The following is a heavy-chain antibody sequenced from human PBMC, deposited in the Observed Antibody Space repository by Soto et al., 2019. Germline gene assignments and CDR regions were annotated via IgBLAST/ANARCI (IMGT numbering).Heavy chain of an antibody. D-gene: IGHD4-17*01. Sequence: QVQLQESGPGLVKPSQTLSLTCTVSGGSISGGVYYWSWIRQPPGKGLEWIGYIFDSGSTYYNPSLKRRVTRSVDTSKNQCSLRLSSVTAADTAVYYCAREIIPLTTDWYFDLWGRGTLVTVSS. V-gene: IGHV4-30-4*01. CDR3: AREIIPLTTDWYFDL. J-gene: IGHJ2*01. CDR1: GGSISGGVYY. CDR2: IFDSGST.